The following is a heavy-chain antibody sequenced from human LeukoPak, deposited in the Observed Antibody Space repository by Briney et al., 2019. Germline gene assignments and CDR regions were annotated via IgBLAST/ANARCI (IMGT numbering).Heavy chain of an antibody. CDR2: ISTSSSYI. Sequence: PGGSLRLSCAASGFTFSSYSMNWVRQAPGKGLEWVSSISTSSSYIYYADSVKGRFTISRDNAKNSLYLQMNSLRAEDTAVYYCARTRTGTGGVDYWGQGTLVTVPS. V-gene: IGHV3-21*01. D-gene: IGHD1-1*01. J-gene: IGHJ4*02. CDR3: ARTRTGTGGVDY. CDR1: GFTFSSYS.